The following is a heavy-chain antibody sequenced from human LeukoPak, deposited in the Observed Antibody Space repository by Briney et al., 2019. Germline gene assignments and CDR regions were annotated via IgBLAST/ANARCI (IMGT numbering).Heavy chain of an antibody. J-gene: IGHJ3*01. D-gene: IGHD1-20*01. CDR3: ARAGLTGSKVAFDV. CDR1: GYTFTDYP. V-gene: IGHV7-4-1*02. Sequence: ASVKVSCKASGYTFTDYPMNWVRHAPGQGLEWMGWINTDTGNPTYAQGFTGHYVFSLDTSVSTAYLQIISLKAEDTAVYYCARAGLTGSKVAFDVWGQGTMVTVSS. CDR2: INTDTGNP.